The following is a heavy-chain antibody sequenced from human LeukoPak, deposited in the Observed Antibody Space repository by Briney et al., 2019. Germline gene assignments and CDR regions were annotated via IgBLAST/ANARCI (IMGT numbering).Heavy chain of an antibody. J-gene: IGHJ3*02. CDR1: GYTFTGYY. V-gene: IGHV1-2*02. Sequence: ASVKVSCKASGYTFTGYYMHWVRQAPGQGLEWMGWINPNSGGTNYAQKFQGRVTMTRDTSISTAYMELSRLRSDDTAVYYCARDAITMIVVVPTAAAFDIWGQGTMVTVSS. CDR3: ARDAITMIVVVPTAAAFDI. CDR2: INPNSGGT. D-gene: IGHD3-22*01.